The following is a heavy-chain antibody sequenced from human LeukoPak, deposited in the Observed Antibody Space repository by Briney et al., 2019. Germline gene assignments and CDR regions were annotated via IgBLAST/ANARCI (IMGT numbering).Heavy chain of an antibody. CDR2: IYSGGST. CDR3: ARVWNSAFDI. Sequence: PGGSLRLSFAASGFTLSRNYMSWVRQAPGGGLEWVSVIYSGGSTYYADSVKGRFTISRDNSKNTLYLQMNSLRAEDTAVYYCARVWNSAFDIWGQGTMVTVSS. D-gene: IGHD1/OR15-1a*01. J-gene: IGHJ3*02. CDR1: GFTLSRNY. V-gene: IGHV3-66*01.